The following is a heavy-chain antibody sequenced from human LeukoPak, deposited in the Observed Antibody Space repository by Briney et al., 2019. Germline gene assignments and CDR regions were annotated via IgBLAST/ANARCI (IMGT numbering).Heavy chain of an antibody. Sequence: PGGSLRLSCAASGFTFSSYAINWVRQAPGKGLEWVSLISSGSNTYYADPVKGRFTISRDNSKNTLYLQMNSLRAEDTAVYYCARGTAMDIWGQGTLVTVSP. D-gene: IGHD5-18*01. CDR2: ISSGSNT. J-gene: IGHJ4*02. CDR1: GFTFSSYA. CDR3: ARGTAMDI. V-gene: IGHV3-23*01.